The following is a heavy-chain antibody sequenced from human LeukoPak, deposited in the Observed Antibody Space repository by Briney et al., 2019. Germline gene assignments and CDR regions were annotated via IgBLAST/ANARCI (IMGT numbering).Heavy chain of an antibody. J-gene: IGHJ6*03. CDR1: EFTFTEYW. CDR2: IKQDGSEV. Sequence: GGSLRLSCAASEFTFTEYWMTWVRQAPGQRLEWVANIKQDGSEVYYVDSVEGRFTISRDNTKNSVYLQMNSLGVEDTAVYYCAREAYCGGPSCFAVSYMDVWGEGTTLTVSS. D-gene: IGHD2-21*01. V-gene: IGHV3-7*01. CDR3: AREAYCGGPSCFAVSYMDV.